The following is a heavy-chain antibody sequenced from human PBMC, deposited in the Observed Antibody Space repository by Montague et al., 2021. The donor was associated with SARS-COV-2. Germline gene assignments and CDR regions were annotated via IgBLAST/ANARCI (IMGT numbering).Heavy chain of an antibody. J-gene: IGHJ6*02. CDR2: IYYSGST. V-gene: IGHV4-31*03. Sequence: TLSLTCSVSSGSISTGHHWSWILQHPMKGLEWIGYIYYSGSTYYNTPFNGRVTISIDTAKNQFSLELTSMTAADTAADYCAGEHGRWFGGLGGHGLDVWGQGTTVIVSS. CDR1: SGSISTGHH. CDR3: AGEHGRWFGGLGGHGLDV. D-gene: IGHD3-10*01.